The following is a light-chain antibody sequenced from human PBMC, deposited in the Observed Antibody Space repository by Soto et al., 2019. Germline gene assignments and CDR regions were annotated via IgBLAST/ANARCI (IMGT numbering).Light chain of an antibody. CDR1: QSVSSY. V-gene: IGKV3-11*01. J-gene: IGKJ4*01. Sequence: EIVLTQSPATLSLSPGERATLSCRASQSVSSYLAWYQQKPGQAPRLLIYDASNRATGIPARFSGSGSGTDFTLTISSLEPEDFAVYYCQQRSNWPPIIFGGGTKVDIK. CDR2: DAS. CDR3: QQRSNWPPII.